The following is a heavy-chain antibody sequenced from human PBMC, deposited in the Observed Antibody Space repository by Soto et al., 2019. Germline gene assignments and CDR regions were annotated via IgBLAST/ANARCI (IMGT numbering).Heavy chain of an antibody. CDR2: IYYSGST. J-gene: IGHJ4*02. CDR1: GGSISDSSYY. V-gene: IGHV4-39*01. CDR3: ARRFYHSSSWPN. D-gene: IGHD6-13*01. Sequence: QLQLQESGPGLVKPSETLSLTCTVSGGSISDSSYYWGWIRQPPGKGLEWIGSIYYSGSTYYNPSLKSRVTISVDTSKNQFSLKLSSVTTTDTAVYYCARRFYHSSSWPNWGQGTLVTVSS.